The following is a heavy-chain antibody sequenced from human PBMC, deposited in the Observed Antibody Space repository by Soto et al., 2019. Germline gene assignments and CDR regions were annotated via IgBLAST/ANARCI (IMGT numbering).Heavy chain of an antibody. Sequence: EVQLVESGGGLIQPGGSLRLSCAASGFTVSSNYMSWVRQAPGKGLEWVSVIYSGGSTYYADSVKGRFTISRDNSKNPLYLQMNSLRAEDTAVYYGASPIVGATWTYYYGMDVWGQGTTVTVSS. D-gene: IGHD1-26*01. J-gene: IGHJ6*02. CDR2: IYSGGST. V-gene: IGHV3-53*01. CDR3: ASPIVGATWTYYYGMDV. CDR1: GFTVSSNY.